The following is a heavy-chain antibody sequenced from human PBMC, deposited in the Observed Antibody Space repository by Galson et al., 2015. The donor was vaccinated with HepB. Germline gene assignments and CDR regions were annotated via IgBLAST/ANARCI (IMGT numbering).Heavy chain of an antibody. CDR2: IIPIFGTA. D-gene: IGHD3-22*01. J-gene: IGHJ4*02. Sequence: SVKVSCKASGGTFSSYAISWVRQAPGQGLEWMGGIIPIFGTANYAQKFQGRVTITADESTSTAYMELSSLRSEDTAVYYCARDYDSSGYPGLFGFGYWGQGTLVTVSS. V-gene: IGHV1-69*13. CDR1: GGTFSSYA. CDR3: ARDYDSSGYPGLFGFGY.